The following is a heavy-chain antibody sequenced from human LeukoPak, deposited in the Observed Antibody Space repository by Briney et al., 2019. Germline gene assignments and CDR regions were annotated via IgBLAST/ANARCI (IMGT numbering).Heavy chain of an antibody. J-gene: IGHJ4*02. V-gene: IGHV1-2*02. CDR2: ISPNSGGT. CDR1: GYTFTGYY. Sequence: ASVKVSYKASGYTFTGYYMHWVRQAPGQGLEWMGWISPNSGGTNYAQKFQGRVTMTRDTSISTAYMELSRLRSDDTAVYYCARESPSSRYYYDSGDFLDYWGQGTLVTVSS. CDR3: ARESPSSRYYYDSGDFLDY. D-gene: IGHD3-22*01.